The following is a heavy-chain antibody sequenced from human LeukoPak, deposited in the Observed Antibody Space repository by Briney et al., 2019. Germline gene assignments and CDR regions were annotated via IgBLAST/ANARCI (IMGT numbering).Heavy chain of an antibody. CDR3: ARGGEDYGDSNWFDP. CDR1: GGSISNYY. Sequence: KSSETLSLTCTVSGGSISNYYWNWIRQPPGKGLEWLGYIYYSGTTNYNPSLKSRVSMSVDTSKNQFSLKLSSVTAADTAVYYCARGGEDYGDSNWFDPWGQGTLVTVSS. D-gene: IGHD4-17*01. V-gene: IGHV4-59*01. CDR2: IYYSGTT. J-gene: IGHJ5*02.